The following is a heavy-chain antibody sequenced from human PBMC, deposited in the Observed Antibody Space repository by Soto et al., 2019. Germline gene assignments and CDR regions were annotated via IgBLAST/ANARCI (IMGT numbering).Heavy chain of an antibody. CDR3: ASGSYYGSGSEKWHGFDY. CDR1: GYSFTSYW. J-gene: IGHJ4*02. D-gene: IGHD3-10*01. CDR2: IDPSDSYT. Sequence: GESLKISCKGSGYSFTSYWISWVRQMPGKGLEWMGRIDPSDSYTNYSPSFQGHVTISADKSISTAYLQWSSLKASDTAMYYCASGSYYGSGSEKWHGFDYWGQGTLVTVSS. V-gene: IGHV5-10-1*01.